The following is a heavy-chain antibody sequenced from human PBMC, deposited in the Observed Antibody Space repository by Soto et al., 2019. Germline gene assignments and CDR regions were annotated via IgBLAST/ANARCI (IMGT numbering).Heavy chain of an antibody. CDR2: ISGSGGST. CDR1: GFTFSSYA. J-gene: IGHJ6*03. D-gene: IGHD5-18*01. CDR3: AKGTDTAMVTWHYYYYMDV. V-gene: IGHV3-23*01. Sequence: GGSLRLSCAASGFTFSSYAMSWVRQAPGKGLEWVSAISGSGGSTYYADSVKGRFTISRDNSKNTLYLQMNSLRAEDTAVYYCAKGTDTAMVTWHYYYYMDVWGKGTTVTVSS.